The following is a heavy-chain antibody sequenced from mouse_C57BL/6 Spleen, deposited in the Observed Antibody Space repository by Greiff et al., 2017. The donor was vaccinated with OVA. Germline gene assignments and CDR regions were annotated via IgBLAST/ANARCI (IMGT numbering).Heavy chain of an antibody. D-gene: IGHD1-1*01. J-gene: IGHJ4*01. Sequence: EVQLQQSGPGLVKPSQSLSLTCSVTGYSITSGYYWNWIRQFPGNKLEWMGYISYDGSNNYNPSLKNRISITRDTSKNQFFLKLNSVTTEDTATYYCARDTVVAPYAMDYWGQGTSVTVSS. CDR2: ISYDGSN. CDR3: ARDTVVAPYAMDY. V-gene: IGHV3-6*01. CDR1: GYSITSGYY.